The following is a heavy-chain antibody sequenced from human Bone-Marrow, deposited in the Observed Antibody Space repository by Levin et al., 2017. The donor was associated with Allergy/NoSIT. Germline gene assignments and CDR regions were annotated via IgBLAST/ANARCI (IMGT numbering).Heavy chain of an antibody. CDR2: IYYRGST. V-gene: IGHV4-39*01. J-gene: IGHJ4*02. CDR3: STALYGYYFDL. Sequence: SETLSLTCSVSGGSISSSTHYWGWVRQPPGKGLEWIGGIYYRGSTSYNPSLNSRVTISLDMSKNQFSLKLTSVTAADTAVYYCSTALYGYYFDLWGQGTLVTVSS. D-gene: IGHD4-17*01. CDR1: GGSISSSTHY.